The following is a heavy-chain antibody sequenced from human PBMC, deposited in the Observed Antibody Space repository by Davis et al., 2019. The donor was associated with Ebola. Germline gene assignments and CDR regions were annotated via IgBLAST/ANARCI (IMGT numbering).Heavy chain of an antibody. J-gene: IGHJ4*02. Sequence: PSETLSLTCTVSGGSISSGGYYWSWIRQHPGKGLEWIGYIYYSGSTYYNPSLRSRVTISVDTSKNQFSLKLSSVTAADTAVYSCARARGAVAGYFDYWGQGTLVTVSS. CDR3: ARARGAVAGYFDY. CDR2: IYYSGST. D-gene: IGHD6-19*01. V-gene: IGHV4-31*03. CDR1: GGSISSGGYY.